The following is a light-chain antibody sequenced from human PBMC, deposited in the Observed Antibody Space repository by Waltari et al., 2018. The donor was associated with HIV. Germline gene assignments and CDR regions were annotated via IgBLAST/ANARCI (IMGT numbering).Light chain of an antibody. CDR1: SLRSYS. CDR2: GKN. V-gene: IGLV3-19*01. Sequence: SSELTQDPAVSVALGQTARITCQGTSLRSYSTTRYQQKPGQAPVLVIYGKNNRPSGIPDRFSGSSSGNTASLTITGAQAEDEADYYCNSRDSSGNHVVFGGGTKLTVL. CDR3: NSRDSSGNHVV. J-gene: IGLJ2*01.